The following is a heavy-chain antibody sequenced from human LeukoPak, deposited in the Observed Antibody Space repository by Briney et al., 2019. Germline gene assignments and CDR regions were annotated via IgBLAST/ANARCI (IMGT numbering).Heavy chain of an antibody. Sequence: GESLKISCAASGFTFSYYYMSWIRQAPGKGLEWVSYISSSGSTIYYADSVKGRFTISRDNAKNSLYLQMNSLRAEDTAVYYCARVQPHYYDSSGYPPDYWGQGTLVTVSS. V-gene: IGHV3-11*01. CDR3: ARVQPHYYDSSGYPPDY. D-gene: IGHD3-22*01. J-gene: IGHJ4*02. CDR1: GFTFSYYY. CDR2: ISSSGSTI.